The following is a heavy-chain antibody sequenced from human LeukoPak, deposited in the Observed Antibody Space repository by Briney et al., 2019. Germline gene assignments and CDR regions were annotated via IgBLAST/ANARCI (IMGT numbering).Heavy chain of an antibody. CDR1: GGSFSGYY. Sequence: SETLSLTCAVYGGSFSGYYWSWIRQPPGKGLEWIGEINHSGSTNYNPSLKSRVTISVDTSKNQFSLKLSSVTAADTAVYYRARAPGRNYYDSSVSFDYWGQGTLVTVSS. CDR2: INHSGST. V-gene: IGHV4-34*01. D-gene: IGHD3-22*01. CDR3: ARAPGRNYYDSSVSFDY. J-gene: IGHJ4*02.